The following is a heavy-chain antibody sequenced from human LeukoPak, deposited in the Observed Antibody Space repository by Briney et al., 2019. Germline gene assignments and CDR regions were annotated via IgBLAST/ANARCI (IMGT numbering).Heavy chain of an antibody. CDR1: GGSISSGGYY. Sequence: SETLSLTCTVSGGSISSGGYYWSRIPQHPGKGLEWTGYIYYSGSTYYNPSLKSRVTISVDTSENQFSLKLSAVTTADTAVYYGAREPAVARITHDAFDIWGQGTMVTVSS. D-gene: IGHD5-12*01. J-gene: IGHJ3*02. CDR3: AREPAVARITHDAFDI. CDR2: IYYSGST. V-gene: IGHV4-31*03.